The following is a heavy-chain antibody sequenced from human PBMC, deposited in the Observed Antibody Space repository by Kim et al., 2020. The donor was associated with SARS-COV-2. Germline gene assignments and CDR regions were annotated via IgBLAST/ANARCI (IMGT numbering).Heavy chain of an antibody. V-gene: IGHV4-31*03. J-gene: IGHJ3*02. Sequence: SETLSLTCTVSGGSISSGGYYWSWIRQHPGKGLEWIGYIYYSGSTYYNSSLKSRVIISVDKSKNQFSLKLSSVTAADTAVYYCARIWSADAFDIWGQGTMVTVSS. CDR1: GGSISSGGYY. CDR2: IYYSGST. D-gene: IGHD3-3*01. CDR3: ARIWSADAFDI.